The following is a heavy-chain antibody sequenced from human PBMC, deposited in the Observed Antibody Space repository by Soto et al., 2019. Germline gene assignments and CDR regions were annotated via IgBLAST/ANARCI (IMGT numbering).Heavy chain of an antibody. V-gene: IGHV4-39*01. CDR1: GGSISSSSYY. CDR2: IYYSGST. J-gene: IGHJ6*03. Sequence: SETLSLTCTVSGGSISSSSYYWGWIRQPPGKGLEWIGSIYYSGSTYYNPSLKSRVTISVDTSKNQFSLKLSSVTAADTAVYYCARLLIAARQRTYYYYYMDVWGKGTTVTVSS. CDR3: ARLLIAARQRTYYYYYMDV. D-gene: IGHD6-6*01.